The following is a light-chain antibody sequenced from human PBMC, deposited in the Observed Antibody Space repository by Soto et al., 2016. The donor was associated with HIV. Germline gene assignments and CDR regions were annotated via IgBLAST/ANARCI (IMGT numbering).Light chain of an antibody. J-gene: IGLJ1*01. Sequence: WYHQKPGQSPVLVIDQTSRRPSGIPERFSGSNSGNTATLTLNSVEAGDEADYHCQVWNNYQSIFGPGTKVTVL. CDR3: QVWNNYQSI. CDR2: QTS. V-gene: IGLV3-21*04.